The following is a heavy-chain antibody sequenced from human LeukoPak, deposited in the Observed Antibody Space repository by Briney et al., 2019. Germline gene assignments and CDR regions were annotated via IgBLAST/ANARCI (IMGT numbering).Heavy chain of an antibody. CDR2: INPSGGST. Sequence: ASVKVSCKASGYTFTSYYMHWVRQAPGQGLEWMGIINPSGGSTSYAQKLQGRVTMTRDTSTSTVYMELSSLRSEDTAVYYCARVGTTVNPFDYWGQGTLVTVSS. J-gene: IGHJ4*02. V-gene: IGHV1-46*01. CDR1: GYTFTSYY. CDR3: ARVGTTVNPFDY. D-gene: IGHD4-11*01.